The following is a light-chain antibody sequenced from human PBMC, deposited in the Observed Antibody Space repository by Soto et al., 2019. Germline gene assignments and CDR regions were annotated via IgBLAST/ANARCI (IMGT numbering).Light chain of an antibody. Sequence: DIQMTQSPSTLSASVGDRITITCRASQSVSRRLAWFQQKPGKGPKLLIYDASSLESGVPSRFSGRGSGTEFTLTISSLQPDDCATYYCHTYNSYSLHTFGQGTKVDIK. V-gene: IGKV1-5*01. CDR1: QSVSRR. CDR2: DAS. J-gene: IGKJ2*01. CDR3: HTYNSYSLHT.